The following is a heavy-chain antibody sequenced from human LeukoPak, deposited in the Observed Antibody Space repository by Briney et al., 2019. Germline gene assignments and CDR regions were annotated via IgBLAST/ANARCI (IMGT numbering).Heavy chain of an antibody. CDR1: GFTFSTYG. CDR2: IWFDGSNK. D-gene: IGHD3-16*01. J-gene: IGHJ4*02. Sequence: PGRSLRLSCAASGFTFSTYGMHWVRQAPGKGLEWVAVIWFDGSNKYYADSVKGRFTISRDNSKDTLYLQMNSLRAEDTAVYYCARAVGPFDYWGQGTVVTVSS. CDR3: ARAVGPFDY. V-gene: IGHV3-33*01.